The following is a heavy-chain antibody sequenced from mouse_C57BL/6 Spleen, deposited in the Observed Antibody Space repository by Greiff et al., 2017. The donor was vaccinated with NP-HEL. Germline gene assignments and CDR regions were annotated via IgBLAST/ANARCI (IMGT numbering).Heavy chain of an antibody. Sequence: EVMLVESEGGLVQPGSSMKLSCTASGFTFSDYYMAWVRQVPEKGLEWVANINYDGSSTYYLDSLKSRFIISRDNAKNILYLQMSSLKSEDTATYYCARDHPYYGSSLAFDYWGQVTTLTVSS. D-gene: IGHD1-1*01. CDR1: GFTFSDYY. V-gene: IGHV5-16*01. CDR2: INYDGSST. J-gene: IGHJ2*01. CDR3: ARDHPYYGSSLAFDY.